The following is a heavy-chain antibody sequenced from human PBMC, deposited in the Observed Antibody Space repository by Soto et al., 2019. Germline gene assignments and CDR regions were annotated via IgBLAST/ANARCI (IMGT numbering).Heavy chain of an antibody. CDR2: IIPIFGTA. D-gene: IGHD6-6*01. V-gene: IGHV1-69*13. CDR1: GGTFSSYA. J-gene: IGHJ6*02. Sequence: GASVKVSCKASGGTFSSYAISWVRQAPGQGLEWMGGIIPIFGTANYAQKFQGRVTITADESTSTAYMELSSVKSEDTAVYYCARDPRARFAPDYYYGMDVWGQGTTVTVSS. CDR3: ARDPRARFAPDYYYGMDV.